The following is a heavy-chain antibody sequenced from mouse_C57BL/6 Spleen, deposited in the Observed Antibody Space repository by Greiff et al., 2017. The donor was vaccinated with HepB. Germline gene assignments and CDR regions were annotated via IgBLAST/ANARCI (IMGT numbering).Heavy chain of an antibody. J-gene: IGHJ3*01. CDR3: AGGDYYSRGFAY. CDR2: IHPNSGST. V-gene: IGHV1-64*01. Sequence: QVHVKQSGAELVKPGASVKLSCKASGYTFTSYWMHWVKQRPGQGLEWIGMIHPNSGSTNYNEKFKSKATLTVDKSSSTAYMQLSSLTSEDSAVYYCAGGDYYSRGFAYWGQGTLVTVSA. CDR1: GYTFTSYW. D-gene: IGHD2-1*01.